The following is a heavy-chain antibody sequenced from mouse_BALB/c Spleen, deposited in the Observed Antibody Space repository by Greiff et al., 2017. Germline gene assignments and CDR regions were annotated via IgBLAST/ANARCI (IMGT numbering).Heavy chain of an antibody. J-gene: IGHJ4*01. V-gene: IGHV3-2*02. CDR1: GYSITSDYA. D-gene: IGHD2-14*01. Sequence: EVQGVESGPGLVKPSQSLSLTCTVTGYSITSDYAWTWIRQFPGNKLEWMGYISYSGSTSYNPSLKSRISITRDTSKNQFFLQLNSVTTEDTATYYCARKGHRYDLMDYWGQGTSVTVSS. CDR2: ISYSGST. CDR3: ARKGHRYDLMDY.